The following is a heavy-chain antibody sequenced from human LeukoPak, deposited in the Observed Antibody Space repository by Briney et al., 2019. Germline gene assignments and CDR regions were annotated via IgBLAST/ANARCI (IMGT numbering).Heavy chain of an antibody. CDR1: GYSFTSYW. D-gene: IGHD3-22*01. CDR3: ARRGYYYDSSGYPHYYFDY. Sequence: ESLKISCKGSGYSFTSYWIGWGRQMPGKGLELMGIIYPGDSDTRYSPSFQGQVTISADKSISTAYLQWSSLKASDTAMYYCARRGYYYDSSGYPHYYFDYWGQGTLVTVSS. J-gene: IGHJ4*02. V-gene: IGHV5-51*01. CDR2: IYPGDSDT.